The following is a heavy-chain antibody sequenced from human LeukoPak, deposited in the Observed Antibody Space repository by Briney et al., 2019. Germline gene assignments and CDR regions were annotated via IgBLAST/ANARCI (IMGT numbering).Heavy chain of an antibody. V-gene: IGHV3-15*01. D-gene: IGHD3-10*01. CDR2: IKSKTDGETT. CDR3: ASAHYGSGTYYNLF. J-gene: IGHJ4*02. CDR1: GFTFNNAW. Sequence: PGGSLTLSCAASGFTFNNAWMSWVRQDQGKGLEWVGRIKSKTDGETTDYAAPVKGRFTISRDDSKNTVFLQMNSLKTEDTAVYYCASAHYGSGTYYNLFWGQGTLVTVSS.